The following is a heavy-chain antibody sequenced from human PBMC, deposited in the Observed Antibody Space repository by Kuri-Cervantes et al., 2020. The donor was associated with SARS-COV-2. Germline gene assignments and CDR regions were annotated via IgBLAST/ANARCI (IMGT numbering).Heavy chain of an antibody. V-gene: IGHV1-18*01. CDR3: ASSVHNGYDSPFDY. CDR1: GYTFTSYA. Sequence: ASVKVSCKASGYTFTSYAMNWVRQAPGQGLEWMGWISAYNGNTNYAQKLQGRVTMTTDTSTSTAYMELRSLRSDDTAVYYCASSVHNGYDSPFDYWGQGTLVTVSS. D-gene: IGHD5-12*01. CDR2: ISAYNGNT. J-gene: IGHJ4*02.